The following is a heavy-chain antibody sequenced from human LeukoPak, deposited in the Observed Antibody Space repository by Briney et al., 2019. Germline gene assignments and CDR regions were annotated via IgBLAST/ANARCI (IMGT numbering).Heavy chain of an antibody. Sequence: SETLSLTCAVHGGSFSGYYWSWIRQPPGKGLEWIGEINHSGSTNYNPSLKSRVTISVDTSKNQFSLKLSSVTAADTAVYYCARDLRRDGYNRGAFDIWGQGTVVTVSS. V-gene: IGHV4-34*01. CDR2: INHSGST. J-gene: IGHJ3*02. CDR3: ARDLRRDGYNRGAFDI. CDR1: GGSFSGYY. D-gene: IGHD5-24*01.